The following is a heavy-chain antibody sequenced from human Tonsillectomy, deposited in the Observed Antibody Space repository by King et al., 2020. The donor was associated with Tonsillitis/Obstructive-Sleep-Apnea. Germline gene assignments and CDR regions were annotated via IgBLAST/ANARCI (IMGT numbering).Heavy chain of an antibody. D-gene: IGHD2-2*01. Sequence: VQLVESGGGLVQPGGSLRLSCAASGFSFSSYVMSWVRQAPGKGLEWVSGISGSGDITNYADSVKGRFTISRDNSKNTLYLQMNSLRAEDTAVYSCARHPQSRRTSCHRLDYWGQGTLVTVSS. CDR3: ARHPQSRRTSCHRLDY. CDR2: ISGSGDIT. V-gene: IGHV3-23*04. J-gene: IGHJ4*02. CDR1: GFSFSSYV.